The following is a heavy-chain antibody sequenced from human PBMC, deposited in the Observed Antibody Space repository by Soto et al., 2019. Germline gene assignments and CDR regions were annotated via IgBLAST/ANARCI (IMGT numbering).Heavy chain of an antibody. CDR2: ISNDGSST. CDR1: GFTLNSFF. D-gene: IGHD3-22*01. Sequence: EVQLVESGGGSVQPGGSLRLSCAASGFTLNSFFMHWVRHAPGKGLMWVSRISNDGSSTTYADSVKGRFTISRDNARNTLYLQMNSLTADDTAVYFCVRDQDSRGYSVFNLWGQGAQVTVSS. V-gene: IGHV3-74*01. CDR3: VRDQDSRGYSVFNL. J-gene: IGHJ5*02.